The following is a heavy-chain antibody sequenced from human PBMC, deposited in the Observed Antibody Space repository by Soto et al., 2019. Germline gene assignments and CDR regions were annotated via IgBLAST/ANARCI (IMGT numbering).Heavy chain of an antibody. J-gene: IGHJ5*02. Sequence: PSETLSLTCTVSGGSISSGGYCWSWIRQHPGKGLEWIGYIYYSGSTYYNPSLKSRVTISVDTSKNQFSLKLSSVTAADTAVYYCAREVYYYGSGSYYKTNWFDPWGQGTLVTVSS. V-gene: IGHV4-31*03. CDR1: GGSISSGGYC. D-gene: IGHD3-10*01. CDR3: AREVYYYGSGSYYKTNWFDP. CDR2: IYYSGST.